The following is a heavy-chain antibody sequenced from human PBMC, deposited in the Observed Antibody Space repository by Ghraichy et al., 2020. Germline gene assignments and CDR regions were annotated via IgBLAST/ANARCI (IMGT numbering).Heavy chain of an antibody. CDR1: GFTFSSYS. Sequence: GGSLRLSCAASGFTFSSYSMNWVRQAPGKGLEWVSYISSSRSSIYYADSVKGRFTISRDNAKNSLYLQMNSLRDEDTAVYYCARGLSNPYYFDYWGQGTLVTVSS. V-gene: IGHV3-48*02. J-gene: IGHJ4*02. CDR3: ARGLSNPYYFDY. CDR2: ISSSRSSI.